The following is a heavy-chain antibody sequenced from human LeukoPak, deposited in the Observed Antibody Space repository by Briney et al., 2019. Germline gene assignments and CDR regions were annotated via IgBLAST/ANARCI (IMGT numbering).Heavy chain of an antibody. CDR3: ARDPDDGSIRGAFDI. J-gene: IGHJ3*02. CDR2: IYHSGST. D-gene: IGHD3-22*01. CDR1: GGSISSSNW. V-gene: IGHV4-4*02. Sequence: SGTLSLTCAVSGGSISSSNWWSWVRQPPGQGLEWIGEIYHSGSTNYNPSLKSRVTISVDKSKNQFSLKLSSVTAADTAVYYCARDPDDGSIRGAFDIWGQGTMVTVSS.